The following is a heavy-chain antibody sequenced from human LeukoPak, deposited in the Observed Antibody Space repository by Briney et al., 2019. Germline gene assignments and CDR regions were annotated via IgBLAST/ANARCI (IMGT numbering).Heavy chain of an antibody. CDR1: GGSISSLY. Sequence: SETLSLTCSVSGGSISSLYWSWIRQPPGKGLEWIGYIYYTGSTNYNPSLKSRVTMFVDMSKNQFPLRLSSVTAADTAVYYCVRHRAYSSSSPFDYWGQGTLVTVSS. V-gene: IGHV4-59*08. J-gene: IGHJ4*02. D-gene: IGHD6-6*01. CDR2: IYYTGST. CDR3: VRHRAYSSSSPFDY.